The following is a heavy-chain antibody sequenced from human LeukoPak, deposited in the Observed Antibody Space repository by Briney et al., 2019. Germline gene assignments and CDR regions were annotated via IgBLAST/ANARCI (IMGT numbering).Heavy chain of an antibody. CDR3: ARDPKPYYYYYGMDV. CDR1: GYTFTSYG. CDR2: ISAYNGNT. J-gene: IGHJ6*02. V-gene: IGHV1-18*01. Sequence: GASVKVSCKASGYTFTSYGISWVRQAPGQGLEWMGWISAYNGNTNYAQKLQGRVTTTTDTSTSTAYMELRSLRSDDTAVYYCARDPKPYYYYYGMDVWGQGTTVTVSS.